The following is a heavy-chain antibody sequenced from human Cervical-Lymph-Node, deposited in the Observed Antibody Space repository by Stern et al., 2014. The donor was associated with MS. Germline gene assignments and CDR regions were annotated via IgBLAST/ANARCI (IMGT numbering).Heavy chain of an antibody. CDR2: IVVGSGNT. D-gene: IGHD3-22*01. CDR1: GFTFTSSA. J-gene: IGHJ3*02. V-gene: IGHV1-58*01. CDR3: AAIRDYYDSSGYDAFDI. Sequence: QMQLVQSGPEVKKPGTSVKVSCKASGFTFTSSAVQWVRQARGQRLEWIGWIVVGSGNTNYAQKFQERVTITRDMSTSTAYMELSSLRSEDTALYYCAAIRDYYDSSGYDAFDIWGQGTMVTVSS.